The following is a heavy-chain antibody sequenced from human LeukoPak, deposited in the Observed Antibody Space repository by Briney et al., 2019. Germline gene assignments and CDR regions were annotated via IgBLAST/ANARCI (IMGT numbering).Heavy chain of an antibody. CDR3: ARVDSTDFWSVFGWFDP. V-gene: IGHV4-38-2*02. Sequence: PSETLSLTCSVSGYSISSGYYWGWIRQPPGKGLECIGSIYHSGSTYYNPSLKSRVTISVDTFKNQFSLKLSSVTAADTAVYYCARVDSTDFWSVFGWFDPWGQGTLVTVSS. CDR2: IYHSGST. CDR1: GYSISSGYY. D-gene: IGHD3-3*01. J-gene: IGHJ5*02.